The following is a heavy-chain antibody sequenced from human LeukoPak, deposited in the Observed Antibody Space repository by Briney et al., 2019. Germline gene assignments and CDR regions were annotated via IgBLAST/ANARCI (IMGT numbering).Heavy chain of an antibody. CDR2: IASDGSST. CDR1: GFTFSSYW. CDR3: AKVGPCSGGSCYSGIDY. V-gene: IGHV3-74*01. D-gene: IGHD2-15*01. Sequence: GGSLRLSCAASGFTFSSYWMNWVRQAPGKGLVWVSRIASDGSSTTYADSVKGRFSISRDNSKNTLYLQMNSLRAEDTAVYYCAKVGPCSGGSCYSGIDYWGQGTLVTVSS. J-gene: IGHJ4*02.